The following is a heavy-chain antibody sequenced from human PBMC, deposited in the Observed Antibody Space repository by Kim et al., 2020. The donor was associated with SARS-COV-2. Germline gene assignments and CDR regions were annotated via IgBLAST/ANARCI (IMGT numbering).Heavy chain of an antibody. D-gene: IGHD3-10*01. Sequence: SETLSLTCTVSGGSISSSSYYWGWIRQPPGKGLEWIGIIYYTGTTYYNPSLKTRVTISVDTSNNQFSLSLSSVTAADTALYYCARAPYGGYSGSGTYYKSPAYYFDYWGQGTLVTVSS. J-gene: IGHJ4*02. CDR3: ARAPYGGYSGSGTYYKSPAYYFDY. CDR1: GGSISSSSYY. V-gene: IGHV4-39*01. CDR2: IYYTGTT.